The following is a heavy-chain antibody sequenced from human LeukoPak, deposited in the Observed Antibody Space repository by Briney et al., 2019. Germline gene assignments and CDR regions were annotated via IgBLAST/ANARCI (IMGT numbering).Heavy chain of an antibody. J-gene: IGHJ3*02. CDR3: ARSGSYLGGAFDI. CDR1: GGSISSSNW. Sequence: SETLSLTCAVSGGSISSSNWWSWVRQPPGKGLEWIGEIYHSGSTNYNPSLKSRVTISVDKSKNQFSLKLSSVTAADTAVYYCARSGSYLGGAFDIWGQGTMVTVSS. D-gene: IGHD1-26*01. V-gene: IGHV4-4*02. CDR2: IYHSGST.